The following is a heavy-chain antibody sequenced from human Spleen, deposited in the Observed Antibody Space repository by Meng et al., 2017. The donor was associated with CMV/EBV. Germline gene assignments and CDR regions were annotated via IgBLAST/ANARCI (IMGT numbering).Heavy chain of an antibody. V-gene: IGHV3-21*01. CDR3: ARDPRPFWSGYFDAFDI. CDR1: GFTFSPYS. CDR2: ISSSSSYI. Sequence: GGSLRLSCSASGFTFSPYSMNWVRQAPGKGLEWVSSISSSSSYIYYADSVKGRFTISRDNAKNSLYLQMNSLRAEDTAVYYCARDPRPFWSGYFDAFDIWGQGTMVTVSS. J-gene: IGHJ3*02. D-gene: IGHD3-3*01.